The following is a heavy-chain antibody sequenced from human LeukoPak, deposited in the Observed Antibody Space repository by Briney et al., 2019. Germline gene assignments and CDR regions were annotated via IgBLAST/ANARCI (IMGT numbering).Heavy chain of an antibody. CDR2: ISSSSSYI. CDR3: ARELQGSSSSSDY. D-gene: IGHD6-6*01. J-gene: IGHJ4*02. Sequence: GGSLRLSCAASGFTFSSYSMNWVRQAPGKGLEWVSSISSSSSYIYYADSVKGRFTISRDNAKNSLYLQMNSLRAEDTAVYYCARELQGSSSSSDYWGQGTLVTVSS. V-gene: IGHV3-21*01. CDR1: GFTFSSYS.